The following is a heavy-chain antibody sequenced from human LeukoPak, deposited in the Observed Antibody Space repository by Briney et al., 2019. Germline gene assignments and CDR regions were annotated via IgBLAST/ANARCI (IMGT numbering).Heavy chain of an antibody. J-gene: IGHJ5*02. V-gene: IGHV4-59*01. CDR1: GGSITSYY. CDR3: AREGQWLPDWFDP. Sequence: SETLSLTCTVSGGSITSYYWSWIRQPPGKGLEWIGYIYYSRSTDYNPSLKSRVTISLDTSRIQFSLELTSMTAADTAVYYCAREGQWLPDWFDPWGQGTLVTVSS. CDR2: IYYSRST. D-gene: IGHD6-19*01.